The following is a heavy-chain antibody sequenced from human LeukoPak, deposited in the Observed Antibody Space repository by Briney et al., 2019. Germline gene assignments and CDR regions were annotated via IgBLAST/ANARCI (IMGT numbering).Heavy chain of an antibody. CDR1: GGTFSSYA. V-gene: IGHV1-69*13. CDR2: IIPIFGTA. Sequence: ASVKVSCRPSGGTFSSYAISWLRQAPGQGLEWMGGIIPIFGTANYAQKFQGRVTITADESTSTAYMELSSLRSEDTAVYYCARDRGDVVVPAAMHYWGQGTLVTVSS. CDR3: ARDRGDVVVPAAMHY. J-gene: IGHJ4*02. D-gene: IGHD2-2*01.